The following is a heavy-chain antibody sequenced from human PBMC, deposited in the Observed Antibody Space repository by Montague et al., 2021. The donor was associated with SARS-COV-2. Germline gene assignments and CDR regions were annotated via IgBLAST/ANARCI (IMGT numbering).Heavy chain of an antibody. V-gene: IGHV3-7*01. D-gene: IGHD2/OR15-2a*01. J-gene: IGHJ6*02. CDR3: ARDLSYYGMDV. Sequence: SLSLSWAASGFTFSSYWMSWVRQAPGKGLEWVANIKQDGSEKYYVDSVKGRFTISRDNAKNTLYLQMNSLRAEDTAVYYCARDLSYYGMDVWGQGTTVTVSS. CDR1: GFTFSSYW. CDR2: IKQDGSEK.